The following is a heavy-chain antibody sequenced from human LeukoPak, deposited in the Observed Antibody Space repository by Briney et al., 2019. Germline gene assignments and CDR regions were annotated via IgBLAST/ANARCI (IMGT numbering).Heavy chain of an antibody. V-gene: IGHV4-4*07. CDR1: GGSISSNY. CDR2: IHTSGST. Sequence: SETLSLTCTVSGGSISSNYWSWIRQSAGKGLEWIGRIHTSGSTNYNPSLKSRVTMSVDTSKNQFSLKLSSVTAADTAVYYCARVSRAARVFDYWGQGTLVTVSS. CDR3: ARVSRAARVFDY. D-gene: IGHD6-6*01. J-gene: IGHJ4*02.